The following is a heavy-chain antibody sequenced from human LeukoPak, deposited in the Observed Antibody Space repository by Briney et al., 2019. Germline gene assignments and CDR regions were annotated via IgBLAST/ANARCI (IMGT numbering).Heavy chain of an antibody. CDR3: ARPRGVAAAIPDP. D-gene: IGHD6-13*01. CDR1: GFTFSAYY. CDR2: IGYDETNI. Sequence: TGGSLRLSCAASGFTFSAYYMTWIRQTPGKGLALEWISYIGYDETNIWYADSVKGRFTISRDNGKDSVYLHMNSLRADDTAIYYCARPRGVAAAIPDPWGQGTLVTVSS. J-gene: IGHJ5*02. V-gene: IGHV3-11*01.